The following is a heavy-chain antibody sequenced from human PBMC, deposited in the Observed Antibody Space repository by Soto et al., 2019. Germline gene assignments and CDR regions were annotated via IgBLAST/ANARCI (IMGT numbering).Heavy chain of an antibody. CDR1: GFTFSSYG. Sequence: QVQLVESGGGVVQPGRSLRLSCAASGFTFSSYGMHWVRQAPGKGLEWVAVIWYDGSNKYYADSVKGRFTISRDNSKNTLYLQMNSLRAEDTAVYYCGRDLRGCSGGSCYSVRSWFDPWGQGTLVTVSP. CDR2: IWYDGSNK. CDR3: GRDLRGCSGGSCYSVRSWFDP. J-gene: IGHJ5*02. D-gene: IGHD2-15*01. V-gene: IGHV3-33*01.